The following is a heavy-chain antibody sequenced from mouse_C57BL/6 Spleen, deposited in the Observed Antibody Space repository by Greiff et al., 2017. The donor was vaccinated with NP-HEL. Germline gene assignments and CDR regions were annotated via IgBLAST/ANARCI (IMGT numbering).Heavy chain of an antibody. V-gene: IGHV5-4*01. Sequence: EVKVVESGGGLVKPGGSLKLSCAASGFTFSSYAMSWVRQTPEKRLEWVATISDGGSYTYYPDNVKGRFPISRDTAKNNLYLQMSHLKSEDTAMYYCARDRDGNYEGWYFDVWGTGTTVTVSS. CDR1: GFTFSSYA. CDR3: ARDRDGNYEGWYFDV. D-gene: IGHD2-1*01. J-gene: IGHJ1*03. CDR2: ISDGGSYT.